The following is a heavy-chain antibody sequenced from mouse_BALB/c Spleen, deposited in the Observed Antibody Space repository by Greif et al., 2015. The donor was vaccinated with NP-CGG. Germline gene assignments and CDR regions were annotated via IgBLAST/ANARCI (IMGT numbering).Heavy chain of an antibody. D-gene: IGHD3-3*01. CDR2: IWSGGST. CDR3: ARRQGQDYYAMDY. V-gene: IGHV2-4-1*01. J-gene: IGHJ4*01. Sequence: VKLMESGPGLVQPSQSLSITCTVSGFSLTSYGVHWIRQSPGKGLEWLGVIWSGGSTDYNAAFISRLSISKDNSKSXVFFKMNSLQADDTAIYYCARRQGQDYYAMDYWGQGTSVTVSS. CDR1: GFSLTSYG.